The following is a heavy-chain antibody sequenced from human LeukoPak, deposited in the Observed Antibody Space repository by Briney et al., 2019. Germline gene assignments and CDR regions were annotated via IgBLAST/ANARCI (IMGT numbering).Heavy chain of an antibody. CDR2: ISSSSSYI. CDR1: GFTFSSYS. D-gene: IGHD2-2*01. Sequence: GGSLRLSCAASGFTFSSYSMNWVRQAPGKGLEWVSSISSSSSYIYYADSVKGRFTISRDNAKNSLYLQMNSLRAEDTAVYYCARDRGDIVVVPAAIDYWGQGTLVTVSS. J-gene: IGHJ4*02. CDR3: ARDRGDIVVVPAAIDY. V-gene: IGHV3-21*01.